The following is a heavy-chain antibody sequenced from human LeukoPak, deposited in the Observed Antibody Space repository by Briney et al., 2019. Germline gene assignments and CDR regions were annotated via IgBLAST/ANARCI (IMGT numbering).Heavy chain of an antibody. J-gene: IGHJ4*02. D-gene: IGHD6-13*01. CDR3: ARDSYTQQLEDY. Sequence: GGSLRLSCAASGFTFSSYWMSWVRQAPGKGLEWVANIKQDGSGKYYVDSVKGRFTISRDNAKNSLYLQMTSLRAEDTAVYYCARDSYTQQLEDYWGQGTLVTVSS. CDR2: IKQDGSGK. CDR1: GFTFSSYW. V-gene: IGHV3-7*01.